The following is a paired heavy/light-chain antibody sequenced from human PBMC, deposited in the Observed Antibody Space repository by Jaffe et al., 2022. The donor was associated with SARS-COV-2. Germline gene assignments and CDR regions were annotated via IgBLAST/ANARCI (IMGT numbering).Heavy chain of an antibody. CDR2: ISYDGSKK. V-gene: IGHV3-30*04. D-gene: IGHD3-22*01. J-gene: IGHJ3*02. Sequence: QVQLVESGGGVVQPGRSLRLSCEDSGFTFSSYAMHWVRQAPGKGLEWVAVISYDGSKKYYADSVKGRFTISRDNSKNTLYLQMNSLRAEDTAVYYCATEKQPITMIVVDKFHDAFDSWGQGTMVTVSS. CDR1: GFTFSSYA. CDR3: ATEKQPITMIVVDKFHDAFDS.
Light chain of an antibody. CDR2: RSN. CDR1: SNNVGNQG. V-gene: IGLV10-54*01. Sequence: QAGLTQPPSVSKGLRQTATLTCTGNSNNVGNQGAAWLQQHQGHPPKLLSYRSNNRPSGISERLSASRSGNTASLTITGLQPEDEAHYYCSAWDSSLSAWVFGGGTKLTVL. CDR3: SAWDSSLSAWV. J-gene: IGLJ3*02.